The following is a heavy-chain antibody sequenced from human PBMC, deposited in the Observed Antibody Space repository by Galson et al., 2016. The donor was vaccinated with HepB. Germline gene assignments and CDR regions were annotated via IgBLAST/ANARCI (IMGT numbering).Heavy chain of an antibody. CDR3: ADNFGGSSGWPFDY. Sequence: SLRLSCAASGFIFSHYWMHWVRQAPGKGLVWVSRINSDGSRTDYADSVKGRFTISRDNDRNTLYLQMDSLREEDTATYYCADNFGGSSGWPFDYWGQGTLVTVSS. J-gene: IGHJ4*02. D-gene: IGHD6-19*01. CDR1: GFIFSHYW. CDR2: INSDGSRT. V-gene: IGHV3-74*01.